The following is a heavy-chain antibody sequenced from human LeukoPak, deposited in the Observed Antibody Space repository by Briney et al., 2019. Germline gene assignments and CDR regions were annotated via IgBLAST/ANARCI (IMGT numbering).Heavy chain of an antibody. CDR1: GFTFSSYE. D-gene: IGHD3-9*01. CDR3: ARAPLPVYDILTRLPADY. CDR2: ISSSGSTI. V-gene: IGHV3-48*03. J-gene: IGHJ4*02. Sequence: PGGSLRLSCAASGFTFSSYEMNWVRQAPGKGLEWVSYISSSGSTIYYADSVKDRFTISRDNAKNSLYLQMNSLRAEDTAVYYCARAPLPVYDILTRLPADYWGQGTLVTVSS.